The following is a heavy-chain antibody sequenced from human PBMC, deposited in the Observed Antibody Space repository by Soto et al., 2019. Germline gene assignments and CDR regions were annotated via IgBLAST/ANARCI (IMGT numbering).Heavy chain of an antibody. CDR3: AKGVYDYTF. J-gene: IGHJ4*02. Sequence: QIQLVQSGAEVKRPGASVKVSCQASGYTFSTHGITWVRQAPGQGLEWMGWISAFNGNSKYAQKFQGRVTMTTDTSTATAYMELRSLRFDDTAVYYCAKGVYDYTFWGQGALVTVSS. V-gene: IGHV1-18*01. D-gene: IGHD4-4*01. CDR1: GYTFSTHG. CDR2: ISAFNGNS.